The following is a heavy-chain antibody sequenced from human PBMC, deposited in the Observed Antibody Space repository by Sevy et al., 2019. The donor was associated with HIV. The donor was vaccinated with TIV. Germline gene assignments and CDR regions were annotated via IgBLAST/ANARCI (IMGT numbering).Heavy chain of an antibody. CDR3: ARGVITMVRGVLFDY. J-gene: IGHJ4*02. CDR2: ISSSSSYI. Sequence: GGSLRLSCAASGFTFSSYSMNWVRQAPGKGLEWLSSISSSSSYIYYADSVKGRFTISRDNAKNSLYLQMNSLRAEDTAVYYCARGVITMVRGVLFDYWGQGTLVTVSS. CDR1: GFTFSSYS. D-gene: IGHD3-10*01. V-gene: IGHV3-21*01.